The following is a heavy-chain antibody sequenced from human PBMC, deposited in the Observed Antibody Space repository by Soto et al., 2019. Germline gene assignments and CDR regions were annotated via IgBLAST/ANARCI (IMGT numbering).Heavy chain of an antibody. J-gene: IGHJ6*02. V-gene: IGHV4-34*01. CDR3: ARLEPLLYYYYYYGMDV. CDR1: GGSFSGYY. Sequence: PSETLSLTCAVYGGSFSGYYWSLIRQPPGKGLEWIGEINHSGSTNYNPSLKSRVTISVDTSKNQFSLKLSSVTAADTAVYYCARLEPLLYYYYYYGMDVWGQGTTVTVSS. CDR2: INHSGST. D-gene: IGHD1-1*01.